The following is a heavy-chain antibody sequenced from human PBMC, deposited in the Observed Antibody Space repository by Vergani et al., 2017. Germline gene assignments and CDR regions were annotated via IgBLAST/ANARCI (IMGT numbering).Heavy chain of an antibody. V-gene: IGHV3-21*01. Sequence: EVQLVESGGGLVKPGESLRLSCAASGFTFSSYSMNWVRQAPGKGLEWVSSISSSSSYIYYADSVKGRFTISRDNAKNSLYLQMNSLRAEDTAVYYCARVGPNCGGDCSSRYFDLWGRGNLVTVSS. CDR3: ARVGPNCGGDCSSRYFDL. J-gene: IGHJ2*01. CDR2: ISSSSSYI. CDR1: GFTFSSYS. D-gene: IGHD2-21*02.